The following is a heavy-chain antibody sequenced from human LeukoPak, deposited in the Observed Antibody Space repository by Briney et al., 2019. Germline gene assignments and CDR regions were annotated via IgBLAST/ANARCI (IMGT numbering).Heavy chain of an antibody. J-gene: IGHJ5*02. V-gene: IGHV3-30-3*01. D-gene: IGHD4-17*01. CDR3: AKEPTVTPYDWFDP. CDR1: GFTFSSYA. CDR2: ISYDGSNK. Sequence: GGSLRLSCAASGFTFSSYAMHWVRQAPGKGLEWVAVISYDGSNKYYADSVKGRFTISRDNSKNTLYLQMNSLRAEDTAVYYCAKEPTVTPYDWFDPWGQGTLVTVSS.